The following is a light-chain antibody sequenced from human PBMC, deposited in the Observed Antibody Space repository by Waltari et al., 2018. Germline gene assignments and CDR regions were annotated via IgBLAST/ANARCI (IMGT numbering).Light chain of an antibody. CDR1: QSVNNK. Sequence: EIVMTQSPATLSVSPGERVTLSCRASQSVNNKLAWYQQKPGQAPRLLIYDASTRATGIPTSFSGSGSGTEFTITISSLQSEDFAVYYCQQYSDWPLTFGGGTMVEIK. CDR2: DAS. CDR3: QQYSDWPLT. J-gene: IGKJ4*01. V-gene: IGKV3-15*01.